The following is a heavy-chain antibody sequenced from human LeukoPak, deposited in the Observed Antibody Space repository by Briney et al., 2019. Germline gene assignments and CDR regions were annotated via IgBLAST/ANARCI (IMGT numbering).Heavy chain of an antibody. J-gene: IGHJ4*02. CDR2: IYTSGST. D-gene: IGHD2-2*01. CDR1: GGSISSGSYY. CDR3: ARLYCSSTSCSDY. Sequence: SETLSLTCTVSGGSISSGSYYWSWIRQPAGKGLEWIGRIYTSGSTNYNPSLKSRVTISVDTSKNQFSLKLSSVTAADTAVYYCARLYCSSTSCSDYWGQGTLVTVSS. V-gene: IGHV4-61*02.